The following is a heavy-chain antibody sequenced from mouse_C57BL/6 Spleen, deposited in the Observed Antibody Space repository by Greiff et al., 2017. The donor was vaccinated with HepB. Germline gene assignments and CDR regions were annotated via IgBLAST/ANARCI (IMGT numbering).Heavy chain of an antibody. Sequence: VQLKESGPGLVKPSPSLSLTCSVTGYSITSGYYWNWIRQFPGNKLEWMAYISYDGSNNYNPYLKNRISITRDTSKNQFYLKLNSVTTEDTATYSCARGDYSNPYWYFDDWGTGTTVTVSS. D-gene: IGHD2-5*01. J-gene: IGHJ1*03. CDR1: GYSITSGYY. CDR2: ISYDGSN. CDR3: ARGDYSNPYWYFDD. V-gene: IGHV3-6*01.